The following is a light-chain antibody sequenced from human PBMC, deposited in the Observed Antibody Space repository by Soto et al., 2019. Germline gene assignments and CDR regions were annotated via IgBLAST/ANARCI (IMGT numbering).Light chain of an antibody. CDR3: QQYNDRPLT. CDR1: QSVDSN. J-gene: IGKJ4*01. Sequence: EIVLTQSPATLSVSPGQRDALSCRASQSVDSNLAWYQLRPGQAPRLLVYRTSTRATGIAARFSGSGSGTEFTLTISSLQPEDFAVYFCQQYNDRPLTFGGGTKVEIK. CDR2: RTS. V-gene: IGKV3D-15*01.